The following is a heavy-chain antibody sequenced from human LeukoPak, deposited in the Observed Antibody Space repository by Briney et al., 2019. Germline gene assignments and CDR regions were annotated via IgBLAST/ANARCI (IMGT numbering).Heavy chain of an antibody. D-gene: IGHD3-22*01. CDR1: GGTFSSYA. V-gene: IGHV1-69*05. CDR2: IIPIFGTA. J-gene: IGHJ1*01. Sequence: GASVKVSCKASGGTFSSYAISWLRQAPGQGLEWMGGIIPIFGTANYAQKFQGRVTITTDESTSTAYMELSSLRSEDTAVYYCARVPYYYDSSGYLEHWGQGTLVTVSS. CDR3: ARVPYYYDSSGYLEH.